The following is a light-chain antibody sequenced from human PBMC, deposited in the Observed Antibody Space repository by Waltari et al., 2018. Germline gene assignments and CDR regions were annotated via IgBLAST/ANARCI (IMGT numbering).Light chain of an antibody. J-gene: IGLJ1*01. CDR1: ASDVGSYDF. Sequence: QSALTQPASVSGSPGQSITLPCSGTASDVGSYDFVPWYQQHPGKAPHLIIYEVSNRPSGISNRFSASKSGNTASLTISGLQAEDEADYYCSSYTTSSAPGVFGTGTRVTVL. CDR3: SSYTTSSAPGV. V-gene: IGLV2-14*01. CDR2: EVS.